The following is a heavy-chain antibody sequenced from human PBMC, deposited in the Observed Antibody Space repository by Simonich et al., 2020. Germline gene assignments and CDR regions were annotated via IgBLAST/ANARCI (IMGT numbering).Heavy chain of an antibody. V-gene: IGHV3-21*01. Sequence: EVQLVESGGGLVKPGGSLRLSCAASGFTFSSYSMNWVRQAPGKGLEWVSSIRSSSSYIYYADSVKGRFTISRDNAKNSRYLQMNSLRAEDTAVYYCARWIAVAGTGAYGMDVWGQGTTVTVSS. CDR2: IRSSSSYI. CDR3: ARWIAVAGTGAYGMDV. D-gene: IGHD6-19*01. CDR1: GFTFSSYS. J-gene: IGHJ6*02.